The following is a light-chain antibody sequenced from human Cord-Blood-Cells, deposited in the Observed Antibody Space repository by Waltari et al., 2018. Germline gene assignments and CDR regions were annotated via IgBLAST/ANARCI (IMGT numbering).Light chain of an antibody. J-gene: IGKJ1*01. CDR1: QGISNS. CDR3: QQYYSTPWT. Sequence: DIQMTQSPSFLSASVGDRVTITCRASQGISNSLAWYQQKPGKAPKLLLYAASRLESGVPSRFSGSGSGTDYTLTISSLHPEDFATYYCQQYYSTPWTFGQGTKVEIK. CDR2: AAS. V-gene: IGKV1-NL1*01.